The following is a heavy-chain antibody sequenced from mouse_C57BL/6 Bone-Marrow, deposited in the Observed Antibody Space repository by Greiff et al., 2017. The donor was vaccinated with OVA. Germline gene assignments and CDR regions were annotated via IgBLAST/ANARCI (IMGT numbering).Heavy chain of an antibody. Sequence: LVESGAELVKPGASVKLSCTASGFNIKDYYMHWVKQRTEQGLEWIGRIDPEDGETKYAPKFQCKATITADTSSNTAYLQLSSLTSEDTAVYYCASGSSLYYYAMDYWGQGTSVTVSS. CDR1: GFNIKDYY. V-gene: IGHV14-2*01. CDR2: IDPEDGET. J-gene: IGHJ4*01. D-gene: IGHD1-1*01. CDR3: ASGSSLYYYAMDY.